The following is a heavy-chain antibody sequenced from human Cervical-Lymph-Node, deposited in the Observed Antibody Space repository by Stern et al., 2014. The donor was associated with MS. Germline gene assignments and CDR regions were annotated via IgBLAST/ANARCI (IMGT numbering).Heavy chain of an antibody. J-gene: IGHJ4*02. CDR3: TKAGDS. CDR2: MNPDSGDT. Sequence: QVQLVQSGAEVKKPGASVKVSCKTSGYTFTSDDINWVRQASGQGLEWMGWMNPDSGDTGYAQKFQGRLTITRDTSISTAYMELTTLRSEDTAVYYCTKAGDSWGQGTLVIVSS. V-gene: IGHV1-8*01. CDR1: GYTFTSDD.